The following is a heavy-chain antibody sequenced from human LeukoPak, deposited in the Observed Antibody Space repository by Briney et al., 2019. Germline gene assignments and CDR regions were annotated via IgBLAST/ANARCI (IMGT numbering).Heavy chain of an antibody. J-gene: IGHJ4*02. CDR2: INHSGST. CDR3: ARVGGSSSWYGFDY. V-gene: IGHV4-34*01. CDR1: GGSFSGYY. D-gene: IGHD6-13*01. Sequence: PSETLSLTCAVYGGSFSGYYWSWIRQPPGKGLEWIGEINHSGSTNYNPSLKSRVTISVDTSKNQFSLQLSSVTPEDTAVYYCARVGGSSSWYGFDYWGQGTLVTVSS.